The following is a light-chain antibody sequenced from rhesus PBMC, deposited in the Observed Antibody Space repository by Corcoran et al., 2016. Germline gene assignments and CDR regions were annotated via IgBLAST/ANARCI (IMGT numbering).Light chain of an antibody. CDR2: EVS. CDR3: MQGIQLPRA. V-gene: IGKV2S15*01. CDR1: QCCLHSGGQTY. J-gene: IGKJ1*01. Sequence: DIVMTQTPLSLPVTPGEPASISCRSSQCCLHSGGQTYLYGYLQKPGKSPQLVIHEVSTRAAGVPDRFSGRGSGTVFTLKISRVEAEEWGVYYCMQGIQLPRAFGQGTKVESK.